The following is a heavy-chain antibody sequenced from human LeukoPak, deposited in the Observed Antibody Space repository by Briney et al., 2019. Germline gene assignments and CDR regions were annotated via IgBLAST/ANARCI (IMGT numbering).Heavy chain of an antibody. V-gene: IGHV3-74*01. D-gene: IGHD5-18*01. CDR2: INSDGSST. Sequence: GGSLRLSCAASGFTFGSYWMHWVRQAPGKGLLWVSRINSDGSSTSYADSVKGRFTISRDNAKNTLHLQMNSLRAEDTAVYYCARGGSDTAMAHDYWGQGTLVTVSS. CDR3: ARGGSDTAMAHDY. CDR1: GFTFGSYW. J-gene: IGHJ4*02.